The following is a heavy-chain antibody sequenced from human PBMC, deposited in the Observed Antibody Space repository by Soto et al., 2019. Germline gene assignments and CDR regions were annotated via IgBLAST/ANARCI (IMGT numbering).Heavy chain of an antibody. CDR3: ARDGSGSYYYFDY. D-gene: IGHD3-10*01. J-gene: IGHJ4*02. Sequence: GGSLRLSCAASGFTFSSYSMNWVRQAPGKGLEWVSSISSSSSYIYYADSVKGRFTISRDNAKNSLYLQMNSLRAEDTAVYYCARDGSGSYYYFDYWGQGTLVTISS. CDR1: GFTFSSYS. V-gene: IGHV3-21*01. CDR2: ISSSSSYI.